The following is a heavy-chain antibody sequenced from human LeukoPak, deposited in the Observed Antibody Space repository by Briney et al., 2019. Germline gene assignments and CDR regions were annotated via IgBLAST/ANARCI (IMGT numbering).Heavy chain of an antibody. CDR2: INHSGST. CDR3: AIVQPTLSYYFDY. D-gene: IGHD3-16*02. J-gene: IGHJ4*02. V-gene: IGHV4-34*01. CDR1: GGSFSGYY. Sequence: PSETLSLTCAVYGGSFSGYYWSWIRQPPGKGLEWIGEINHSGSTNYNPSLKSRVTISVDTSKNQFSLKLSSVTAADTAVYYCAIVQPTLSYYFDYWGQGTLVTVSS.